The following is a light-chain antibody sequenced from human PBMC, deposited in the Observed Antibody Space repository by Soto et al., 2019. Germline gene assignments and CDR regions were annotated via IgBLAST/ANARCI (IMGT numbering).Light chain of an antibody. CDR3: SSYTTRSTV. V-gene: IGLV2-14*01. CDR2: EVS. CDR1: SSDVGGYNY. J-gene: IGLJ2*01. Sequence: QSALTQPASVSGSPGQSITISCTGTSSDVGGYNYVSWYQQHPGKAPKLMIDEVSNRPSGVSTRFSGSKSGNTASLTISGLQAEDEADYYCSSYTTRSTVFGGGTKLTVL.